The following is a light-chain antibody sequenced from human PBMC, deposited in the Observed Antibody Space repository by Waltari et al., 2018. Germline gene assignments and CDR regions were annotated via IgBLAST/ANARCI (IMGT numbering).Light chain of an antibody. CDR3: QSVDSSGTYVV. CDR1: ALSKQY. Sequence: SYELTQPPSVSVSPGQTARITCSGDALSKQYAYWYQQKPGQAPVLVIYKDSERPSGIPERFSGSSSGTTVTLTISGVQAEDEADYYCQSVDSSGTYVVFGGGTKLTVL. J-gene: IGLJ2*01. V-gene: IGLV3-25*03. CDR2: KDS.